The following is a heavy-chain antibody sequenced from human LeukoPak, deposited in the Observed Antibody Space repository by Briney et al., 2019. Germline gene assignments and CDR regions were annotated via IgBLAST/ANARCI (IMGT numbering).Heavy chain of an antibody. CDR2: IYTSENT. CDR3: ASGENAFNI. V-gene: IGHV4-4*07. CDR1: GGSISSYY. Sequence: SETLSLTCTVSGGSISSYYWSWIRQPAGKGLEWIGRIYTSENTNYNPSLKSRVTMSVNTSRNQFSLKVTSVTAADTAVYYCASGENAFNIWGQGTMVTVSS. J-gene: IGHJ3*02. D-gene: IGHD4-17*01.